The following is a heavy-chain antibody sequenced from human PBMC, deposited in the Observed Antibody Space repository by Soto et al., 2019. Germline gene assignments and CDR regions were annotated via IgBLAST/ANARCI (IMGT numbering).Heavy chain of an antibody. CDR3: ASLGSSVRGDL. CDR2: ITPFFGRA. Sequence: QVQLVQSGTEVKKPGSSVKVSCKASGGTFISYVISWVRQAPGQGLAWMGGITPFFGRADYAQKFQGRVTITADNSTNTAYMELNSLRCDDTAVYYCASLGSSVRGDLWGQGTLVTVSS. V-gene: IGHV1-69*06. CDR1: GGTFISYV. J-gene: IGHJ5*02. D-gene: IGHD3-10*02.